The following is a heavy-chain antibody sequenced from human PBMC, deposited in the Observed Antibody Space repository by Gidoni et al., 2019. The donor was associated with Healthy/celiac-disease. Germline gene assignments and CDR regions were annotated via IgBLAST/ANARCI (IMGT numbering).Heavy chain of an antibody. V-gene: IGHV4-4*02. D-gene: IGHD3-10*01. CDR1: VGSISSSNW. J-gene: IGHJ4*02. CDR3: ARHGRYYGSGSNFDY. Sequence: QVQLQESGPGLVKPSGTLSLTCAVSVGSISSSNWWSWVRQPPGKRLEWIGEIYHSGSTNYNPSLKSRVTISVDKSKNQFSLKLSSVTAADTAVYYCARHGRYYGSGSNFDYWGQGTLVTVSS. CDR2: IYHSGST.